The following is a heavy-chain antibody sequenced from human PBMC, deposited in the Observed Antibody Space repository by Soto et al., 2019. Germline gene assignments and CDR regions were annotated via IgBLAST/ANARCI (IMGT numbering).Heavy chain of an antibody. J-gene: IGHJ6*04. CDR3: ARDEGDYVWGDRLLSCMDV. Sequence: SETLSLTCAGYGGSFSGYDCSWIRQPPWKGLEWIGEITHSGITNYNPSLKSRGTISVDTSKNQFSLKLSSVTAADTAVYYCARDEGDYVWGDRLLSCMDVWGEGTRVRVSS. CDR2: ITHSGIT. V-gene: IGHV4-34*01. D-gene: IGHD3-16*01. CDR1: GGSFSGYD.